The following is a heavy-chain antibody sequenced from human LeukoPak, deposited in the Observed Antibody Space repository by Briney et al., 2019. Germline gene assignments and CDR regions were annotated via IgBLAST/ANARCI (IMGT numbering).Heavy chain of an antibody. CDR2: ISYDGSNK. CDR1: GFTFSSYG. CDR3: AKERSYYGMDV. Sequence: GGSLRLSCAASGFTFSSYGMHWVRQAPGKGLEWVAVISYDGSNKYYADSVKGRFTISRDNSKNTLYLQMNSLRAEDTAVYYCAKERSYYGMDVWGQGTTVTVSS. J-gene: IGHJ6*02. V-gene: IGHV3-30*18.